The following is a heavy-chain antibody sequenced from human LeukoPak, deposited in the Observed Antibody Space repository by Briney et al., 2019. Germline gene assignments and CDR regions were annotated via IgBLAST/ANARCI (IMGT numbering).Heavy chain of an antibody. CDR3: ARRGFDGYSTFDAFDI. Sequence: GASVKVSCKASGYTFTSYGIIWVRQAPGQGLEWMGWISAYNGNTNYAQKLQGRVTMTTDTSTSTAYMELRSLRSDDTAVYYCARRGFDGYSTFDAFDIWGQGTMVTVSS. CDR2: ISAYNGNT. D-gene: IGHD5-24*01. CDR1: GYTFTSYG. V-gene: IGHV1-18*01. J-gene: IGHJ3*02.